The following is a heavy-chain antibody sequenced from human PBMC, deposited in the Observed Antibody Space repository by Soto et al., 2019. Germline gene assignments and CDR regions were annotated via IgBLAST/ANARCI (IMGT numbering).Heavy chain of an antibody. CDR2: MNPNSGNT. V-gene: IGHV1-8*01. J-gene: IGHJ4*02. CDR1: GYTFTNYD. D-gene: IGHD3-3*01. Sequence: QVQLVQSGAEVKKPGASVTVSCKASGYTFTNYDMNWVRQATGQGLEWMGWMNPNSGNTGYAQKFQGRVTMTSNTSMRTAYMALSSLRSEEKAVYYCLRGGGYYDLLSGYDYWGQGTLVTVSS. CDR3: LRGGGYYDLLSGYDY.